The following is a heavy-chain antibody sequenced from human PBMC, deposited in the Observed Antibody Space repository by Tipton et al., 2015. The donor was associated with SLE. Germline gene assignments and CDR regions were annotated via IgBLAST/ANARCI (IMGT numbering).Heavy chain of an antibody. CDR1: GGSISSGSYY. J-gene: IGHJ4*02. Sequence: TLSLTCTVYGGSISSGSYYWAWTRQPAGKGLEWIGHIYTSGTTNYNPSLKSRVSLSVDTSKNQFSLKLSSVTAADTAVYYCARGIPHGLNPYFDYWGQGTLVTDSS. CDR3: ARGIPHGLNPYFDY. D-gene: IGHD5-24*01. V-gene: IGHV4-61*09. CDR2: IYTSGTT.